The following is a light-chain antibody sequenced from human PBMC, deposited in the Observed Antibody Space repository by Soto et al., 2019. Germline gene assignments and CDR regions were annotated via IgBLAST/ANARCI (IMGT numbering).Light chain of an antibody. CDR1: GGSIASNH. V-gene: IGLV6-57*04. CDR3: QSYESFSVV. Sequence: NFMLTQPHSVSESPGKTVTISCTRSGGSIASNHVQWYQQRPGSAPTTVIYKNDQRPSGVPDRFSGSIDSSSNSASLTISGLKTEDEADFYCQSYESFSVVFGGGTKLTVL. CDR2: KND. J-gene: IGLJ2*01.